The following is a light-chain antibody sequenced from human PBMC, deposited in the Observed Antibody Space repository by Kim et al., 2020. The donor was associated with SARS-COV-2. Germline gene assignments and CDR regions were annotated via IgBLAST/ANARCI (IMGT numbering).Light chain of an antibody. CDR3: NSRDSSGNHLV. V-gene: IGLV3-19*01. Sequence: ALGQTVRTTCQGDSLRSYYASWYQQKPGQAPVLLIYGKNNRPSRIPDRFSGSSSGNTASLTITGAQAEDEADYYCNSRDSSGNHLVFGGGTQLTVL. J-gene: IGLJ2*01. CDR1: SLRSYY. CDR2: GKN.